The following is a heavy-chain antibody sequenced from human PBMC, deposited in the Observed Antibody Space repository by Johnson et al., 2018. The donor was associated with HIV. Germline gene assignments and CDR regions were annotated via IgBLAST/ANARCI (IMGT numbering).Heavy chain of an antibody. D-gene: IGHD4-17*01. CDR3: ARESSPWGGDYAGYGLDI. J-gene: IGHJ3*02. CDR2: ISSSGTTK. Sequence: QVQLVESGGGPVKPGGSLRLSCAASEFTFKDYYMNWIRQAPGKGLEWVSHISSSGTTKYYSDSVKGRFTISRDNAKKSLYLEMRDLIVDDTATYYCARESSPWGGDYAGYGLDIWGQGTRVAVSS. V-gene: IGHV3-11*04. CDR1: EFTFKDYY.